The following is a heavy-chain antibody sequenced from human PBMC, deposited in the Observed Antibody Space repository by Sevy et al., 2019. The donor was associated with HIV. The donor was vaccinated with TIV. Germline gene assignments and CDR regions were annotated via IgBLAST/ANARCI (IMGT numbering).Heavy chain of an antibody. V-gene: IGHV4-30-4*01. CDR2: IYYSGNT. CDR1: GGPISNPDYN. CDR3: AIVTGPFGWLDP. Sequence: SESLSLTCTVSGGPISNPDYNWSWIRQSPGKGLEWLGYIYYSGNTYYSPSLRSPISISIDTSKNQFSLTLMSVTAADTAVYFCAIVTGPFGWLDPWGQGALVTVSS. D-gene: IGHD3-9*01. J-gene: IGHJ5*02.